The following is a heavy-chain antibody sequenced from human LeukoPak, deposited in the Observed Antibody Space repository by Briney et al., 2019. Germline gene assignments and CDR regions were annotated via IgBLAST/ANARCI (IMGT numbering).Heavy chain of an antibody. D-gene: IGHD5-18*01. J-gene: IGHJ4*02. V-gene: IGHV4-59*01. CDR3: ARDKRGYSYGYYFDY. Sequence: SETLSLTCTVSGGSISSYYWSWIRQPPGKGLEWIGYIYYSGSTNYNPSLKSRVTISVDTSKNQFSLKLSSVTAADTAVYYCARDKRGYSYGYYFDYWGQGTLVTVSS. CDR2: IYYSGST. CDR1: GGSISSYY.